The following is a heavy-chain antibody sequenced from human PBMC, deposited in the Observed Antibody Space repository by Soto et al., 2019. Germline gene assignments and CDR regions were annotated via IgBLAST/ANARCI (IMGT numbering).Heavy chain of an antibody. V-gene: IGHV4-31*03. J-gene: IGHJ5*02. CDR3: AGGNSSRWYWFDP. Sequence: QVQLQESGPGLVKPSQTLSLTCTVSGGSISSTNYYWSWIRRHPGKGLEWIGYIYYNGNTYYNPSLKSRVTISVDTSKNQFSLKLSSVTAADTAVYYCAGGNSSRWYWFDPWDQGTLVTVSS. CDR1: GGSISSTNYY. D-gene: IGHD6-13*01. CDR2: IYYNGNT.